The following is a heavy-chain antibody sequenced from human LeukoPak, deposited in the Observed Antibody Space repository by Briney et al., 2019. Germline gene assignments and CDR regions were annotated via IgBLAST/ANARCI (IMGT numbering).Heavy chain of an antibody. J-gene: IGHJ4*02. Sequence: PGGSLRFSCAASGFTFDDYVMHWVRQAPGKGLEWVSGISWNSGSIGYADSVKGRFTISRDNAKNSLYLQMNSLRAEDMALYYCAKASRMAAAGYYFDYWGQGTLVTVSS. CDR2: ISWNSGSI. V-gene: IGHV3-9*03. CDR1: GFTFDDYV. CDR3: AKASRMAAAGYYFDY. D-gene: IGHD6-13*01.